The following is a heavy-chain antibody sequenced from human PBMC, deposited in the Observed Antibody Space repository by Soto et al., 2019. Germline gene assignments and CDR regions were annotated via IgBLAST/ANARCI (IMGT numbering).Heavy chain of an antibody. CDR2: IYYSGST. CDR3: ARHTRYFDWQVAFDI. J-gene: IGHJ3*02. CDR1: GGSISSGDYY. Sequence: SETLSLTCTVSGGSISSGDYYWSWIRQPPGKGLEWIGYIYYSGSTYYNPSLKSRVTISVDTSKNQFSLKLSSVTAADTAVYYCARHTRYFDWQVAFDIWGQGTMVTVSS. V-gene: IGHV4-30-4*01. D-gene: IGHD3-9*01.